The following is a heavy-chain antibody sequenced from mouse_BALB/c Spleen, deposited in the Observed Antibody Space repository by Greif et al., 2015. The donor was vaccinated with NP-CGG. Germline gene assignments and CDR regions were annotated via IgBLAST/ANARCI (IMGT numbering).Heavy chain of an antibody. CDR2: IDPANGNT. Sequence: VQVVESGAELVKPGASVKLSCTASGFSIKDTYMHWVKQRPEQGLEWIGRIDPANGNTKYDPKFQGKATITADTSSNTAYLQLSSLTSEDTAVYYCARGIYGSTSDYWGQGTTLTVSS. CDR3: ARGIYGSTSDY. J-gene: IGHJ2*01. D-gene: IGHD1-1*01. CDR1: GFSIKDTY. V-gene: IGHV14-3*02.